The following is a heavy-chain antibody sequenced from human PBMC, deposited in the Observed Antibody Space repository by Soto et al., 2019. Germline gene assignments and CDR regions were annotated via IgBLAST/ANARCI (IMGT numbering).Heavy chain of an antibody. V-gene: IGHV1-46*01. CDR2: INPSGGSP. CDR1: GYTFTNYY. CDR3: ARVGPEMATIGSFDY. D-gene: IGHD3-16*01. Sequence: QVQLVQSGAEVKKPGASVKVSCMASGYTFTNYYIHWVRQAPGQGLEWLGVINPSGGSPTYVQKFQGRVSMTRDTSTSPVYMVLSSLRSEDTAVYYCARVGPEMATIGSFDYWGQGTLVTVSS. J-gene: IGHJ4*02.